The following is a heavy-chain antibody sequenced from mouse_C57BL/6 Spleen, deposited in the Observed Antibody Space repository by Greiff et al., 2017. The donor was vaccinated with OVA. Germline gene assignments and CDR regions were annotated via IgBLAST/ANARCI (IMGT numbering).Heavy chain of an antibody. CDR3: ARNNGIRCYFCG. CDR1: GYTFTSYW. D-gene: IGHD2-4*01. V-gene: IGHV1-69*01. CDR2: IDPSDSYT. J-gene: IGHJ2*01. Sequence: QVQLQQPGAELVMPGASVKLSCKASGYTFTSYWMPWVKQRPGQGLEWIGEIDPSDSYTNYNQKFKGKSTLTVDKSSSTAYMQLSSLTSEDSAVYYCARNNGIRCYFCGGGKNTTLSVA.